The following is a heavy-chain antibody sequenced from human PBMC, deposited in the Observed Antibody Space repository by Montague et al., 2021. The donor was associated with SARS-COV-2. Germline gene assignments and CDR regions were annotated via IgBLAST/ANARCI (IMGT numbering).Heavy chain of an antibody. Sequence: SETLSLTCAVYGGSFSDYYWSWIRQPPGKGLEWIGDINHSGSTNYNPSLKSRVSIPVDTSKNQFSLKLSSVTAADTAVYYCARAIVDVTMMVVVMTGVEHYFDFWGQGTLVTVSS. CDR1: GGSFSDYY. J-gene: IGHJ4*02. CDR3: ARAIVDVTMMVVVMTGVEHYFDF. CDR2: INHSGST. V-gene: IGHV4-34*01. D-gene: IGHD3-22*01.